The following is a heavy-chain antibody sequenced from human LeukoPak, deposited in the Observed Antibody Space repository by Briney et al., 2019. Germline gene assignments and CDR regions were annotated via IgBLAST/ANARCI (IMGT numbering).Heavy chain of an antibody. CDR1: KFAFSSYA. V-gene: IGHV3-23*01. J-gene: IGHJ3*02. CDR2: ISGGGGNT. Sequence: GGSLRLSCAASKFAFSSYAVSWVRQAPGKGLEWVSAISGGGGNTYYADSVKGRFTISRDNSKNTLYLQMNSLRAEDTAVYYCGRNRYSGSLSPFDIWGQGTMVTVSS. CDR3: GRNRYSGSLSPFDI. D-gene: IGHD1-26*01.